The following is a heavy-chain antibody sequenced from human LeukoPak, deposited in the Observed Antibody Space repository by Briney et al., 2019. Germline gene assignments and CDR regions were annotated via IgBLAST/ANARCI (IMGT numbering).Heavy chain of an antibody. CDR1: GFTSSNYW. Sequence: PGGSLRLSCAASGFTSSNYWMDWVRQAPGKGLVWVSRINTDGSRTTYADSVKGRFTISRDNAKNTLYLQMNSLRADDTAVYFCARGLGGSYPFDCWGQGALVTVSS. CDR2: INTDGSRT. CDR3: ARGLGGSYPFDC. D-gene: IGHD3-16*02. J-gene: IGHJ4*02. V-gene: IGHV3-74*01.